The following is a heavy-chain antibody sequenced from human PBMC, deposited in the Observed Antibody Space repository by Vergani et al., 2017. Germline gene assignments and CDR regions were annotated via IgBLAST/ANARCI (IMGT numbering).Heavy chain of an antibody. CDR3: ARGNGDYGGSKDY. D-gene: IGHD4-17*01. CDR2: MNPNSGKT. CDR1: GYTFTSYD. J-gene: IGHJ4*02. Sequence: QVQLVQSGAAVKKPGASVKVSCKASGYTFTSYDINWVRPATGQGLEWMGWMNPNSGKTGYAQKFQGSVNMTRNTSISPAYMELSSLRSEDTAVYYCARGNGDYGGSKDYWGQGTLVTVSS. V-gene: IGHV1-8*01.